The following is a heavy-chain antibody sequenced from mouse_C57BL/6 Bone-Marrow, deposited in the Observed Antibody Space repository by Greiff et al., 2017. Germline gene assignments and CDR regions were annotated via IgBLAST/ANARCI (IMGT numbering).Heavy chain of an antibody. V-gene: IGHV1-19*01. D-gene: IGHD1-1*01. CDR2: INPYNGGT. CDR1: GYTFTDYY. Sequence: VQLQQSGPVLVKPGASVKMSCKASGYTFTDYYMNWVKQSHGKSLEWIGVINPYNGGTSYNQKFKGKATLTVDKSSSTAYMELNSLTSEDSAVXYCAREGNYYGSPYAMDYWGQGTSVTVSS. J-gene: IGHJ4*01. CDR3: AREGNYYGSPYAMDY.